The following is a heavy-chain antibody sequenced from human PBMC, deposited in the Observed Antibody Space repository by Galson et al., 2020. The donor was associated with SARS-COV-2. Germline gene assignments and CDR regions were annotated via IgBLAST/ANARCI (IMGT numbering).Heavy chain of an antibody. V-gene: IGHV3-11*06. J-gene: IGHJ4*02. CDR2: ISSSSSYT. Sequence: AGGSLRLSCAASGFTFSDYYMSWIRQAPGKGLEWVSYISSSSSYTNYADSVKGRFTISRDNAKNSLYLQMNSLRAEDTAVYYCASQNSSGWYGGQGYWGQGTLVTVSS. CDR1: GFTFSDYY. CDR3: ASQNSSGWYGGQGY. D-gene: IGHD6-19*01.